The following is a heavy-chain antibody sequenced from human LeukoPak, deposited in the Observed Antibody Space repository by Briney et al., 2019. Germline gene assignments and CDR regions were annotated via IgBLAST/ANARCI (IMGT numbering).Heavy chain of an antibody. CDR2: INPSGGST. CDR1: GYTFTSYY. CDR3: ARPSRGDSGYSWFDP. J-gene: IGHJ5*02. D-gene: IGHD4-17*01. Sequence: ASVKVSCKASGYTFTSYYMHWVRQAPGQGLEWMGIINPSGGSTSYAQKFQGRVTMTRDTSTSTVYMELSSLRSEDTAVYYCARPSRGDSGYSWFDPWGQGTLVTVSS. V-gene: IGHV1-46*01.